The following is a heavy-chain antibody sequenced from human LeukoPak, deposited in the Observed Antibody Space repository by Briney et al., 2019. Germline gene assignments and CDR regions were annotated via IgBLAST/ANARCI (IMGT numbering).Heavy chain of an antibody. CDR1: GFTSSSYW. Sequence: GGSLRLSCAASGFTSSSYWMSWVRQAPGKGLEWVAYINHDGSGKDYVDSVKGRFTISRDNAKNSLYLQMNSLRAEDTAVYYCARMTYYFDYWGQGTLVTVSS. V-gene: IGHV3-7*01. J-gene: IGHJ4*02. CDR2: INHDGSGK. CDR3: ARMTYYFDY.